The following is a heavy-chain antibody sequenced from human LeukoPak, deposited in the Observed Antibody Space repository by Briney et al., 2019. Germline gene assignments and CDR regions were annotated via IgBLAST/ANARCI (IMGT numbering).Heavy chain of an antibody. CDR3: ARGNSGYDYGYFEY. J-gene: IGHJ4*02. CDR1: GYTFTSYG. V-gene: IGHV1-3*02. D-gene: IGHD5-12*01. CDR2: SNAGNGNT. Sequence: ASVKVSCKASGYTFTSYGISWVRQAPGQGLEWMGWSNAGNGNTKYSQDFEGRVTITRDTSASTAYMELSSLRSEDMAIYYCARGNSGYDYGYFEYWGQGTLVTVSS.